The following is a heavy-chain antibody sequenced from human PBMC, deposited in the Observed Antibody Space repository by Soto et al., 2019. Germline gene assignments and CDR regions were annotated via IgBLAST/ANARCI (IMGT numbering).Heavy chain of an antibody. J-gene: IGHJ4*02. Sequence: SETLSLTCAVYGGSFSGYYWSCIRQPPGKGLEWIGEINHSGSTNYNPSLKSRVTISVDTSKNQFSLKLSSVTAADTAVYYCARCVVATIWILDYWGQGTLVTVPS. V-gene: IGHV4-34*01. CDR3: ARCVVATIWILDY. D-gene: IGHD5-12*01. CDR1: GGSFSGYY. CDR2: INHSGST.